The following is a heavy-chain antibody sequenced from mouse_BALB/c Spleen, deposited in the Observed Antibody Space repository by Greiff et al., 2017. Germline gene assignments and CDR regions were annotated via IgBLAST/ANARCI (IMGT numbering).Heavy chain of an antibody. Sequence: VQLQQSGAKLAKPGASVKMSCKASGYTFTSYWMHWVKQRPGQGPEWIGYINPSTGYTEYNQKFKDKATLTADKSSSTAYMQLSSLTSEDSAVYYCAGIYYGPPYWGQGTTLTVSS. V-gene: IGHV1-7*01. CDR2: INPSTGYT. CDR3: AGIYYGPPY. D-gene: IGHD2-1*01. J-gene: IGHJ2*01. CDR1: GYTFTSYW.